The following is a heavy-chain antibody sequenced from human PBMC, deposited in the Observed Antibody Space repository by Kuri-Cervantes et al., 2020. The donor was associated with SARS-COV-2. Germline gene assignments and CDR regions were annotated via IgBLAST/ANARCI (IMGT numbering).Heavy chain of an antibody. V-gene: IGHV4-39*01. D-gene: IGHD2-15*01. CDR2: IYYSGST. CDR3: ARQEVVAATNWFDP. CDR1: GGSISSSSYY. J-gene: IGHJ5*02. Sequence: SETLSLTCTVSGGSISSSSYYWGWIRQPPGKGLEWIGSIYYSGSTYYNPSLKSRVTISVDTSKNQFSLKLSSVTAADTVVYYCARQEVVAATNWFDPWGQGTLVTVSS.